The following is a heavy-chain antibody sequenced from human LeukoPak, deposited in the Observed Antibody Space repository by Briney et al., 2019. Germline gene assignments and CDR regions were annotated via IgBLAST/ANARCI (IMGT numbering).Heavy chain of an antibody. CDR3: ARAIGAVRNYYYYMDV. D-gene: IGHD6-19*01. J-gene: IGHJ6*03. CDR2: INHSGST. CDR1: GGSFSGYY. Sequence: SETLSLTCAVYGGSFSGYYWSWIRQPPGKGLEWIGEINHSGSTNYNPSLKSRVTISVDTSKNQFSLKLSSVTAADTAVYYCARAIGAVRNYYYYMDVWGKGTTVTVSS. V-gene: IGHV4-34*01.